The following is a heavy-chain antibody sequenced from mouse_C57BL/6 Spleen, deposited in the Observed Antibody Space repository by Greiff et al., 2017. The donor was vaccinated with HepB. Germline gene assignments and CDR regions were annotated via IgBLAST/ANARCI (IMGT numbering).Heavy chain of an antibody. D-gene: IGHD2-4*01. J-gene: IGHJ3*01. Sequence: VQLQQSGAEPVRPGSSVKLSCKASGYTFTSYWMHWVKQRPIQGLEWIGNIDPSDSETHYNQKFKDKATLTVDKSSSTAYMQLSSLTSEDSAVYYCARRRDYDGFAYWGQGTLVTVSA. CDR2: IDPSDSET. CDR1: GYTFTSYW. CDR3: ARRRDYDGFAY. V-gene: IGHV1-52*01.